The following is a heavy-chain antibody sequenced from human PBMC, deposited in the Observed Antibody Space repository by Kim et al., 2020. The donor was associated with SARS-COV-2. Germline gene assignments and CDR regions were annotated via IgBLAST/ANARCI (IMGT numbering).Heavy chain of an antibody. CDR3: ARARITMVRGQQGYYYYGMDV. CDR2: IIPIFGTA. J-gene: IGHJ6*02. CDR1: GGTFSSYA. D-gene: IGHD3-10*01. V-gene: IGHV1-69*13. Sequence: SVKVSCKASGGTFSSYAISWVRQAPGQGLEWMGGIIPIFGTANYAQKFQGRVTITADESTSTAYMELSSLRSEDTAVYYCARARITMVRGQQGYYYYGMDVWGQGTTVTVSS.